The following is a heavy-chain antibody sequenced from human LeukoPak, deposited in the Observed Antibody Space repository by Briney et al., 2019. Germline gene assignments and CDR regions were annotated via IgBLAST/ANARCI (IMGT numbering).Heavy chain of an antibody. CDR2: ISISGSTI. J-gene: IGHJ4*02. Sequence: QPGGSLRLSCAASGFTFSSFEMNWVRQAPGKGLEWVSYISISGSTIYYADSVKGRFTIARDNVKNSLYLQMNSLRAEDAAVYYCARSGWYYDILTGFDYWGQGTLVTVSS. D-gene: IGHD3-9*01. V-gene: IGHV3-48*03. CDR3: ARSGWYYDILTGFDY. CDR1: GFTFSSFE.